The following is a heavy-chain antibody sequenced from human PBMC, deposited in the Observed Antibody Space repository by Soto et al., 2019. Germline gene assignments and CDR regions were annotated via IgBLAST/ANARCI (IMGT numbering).Heavy chain of an antibody. CDR1: GGSISSGGYY. CDR2: IYYSGST. CDR3: ARVDHDYGDYVPVSYFDY. D-gene: IGHD4-17*01. Sequence: SETLSLTCTVSGGSISSGGYYWSWIRQHPGKGLEWIGYIYYSGSTYYNPSLKSRVTISVDTSKNQFSLKLSSVTAADTAVYYCARVDHDYGDYVPVSYFDYWGQGTLVTVS. V-gene: IGHV4-31*03. J-gene: IGHJ4*02.